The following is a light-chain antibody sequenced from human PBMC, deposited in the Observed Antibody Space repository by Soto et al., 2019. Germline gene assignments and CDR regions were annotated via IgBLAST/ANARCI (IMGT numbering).Light chain of an antibody. CDR3: KRYDASRWA. Sequence: TLSVYPVERAARCCMTSQRISNSYLAWYQQKPGQAPRLLIYGPSTRASGIPDRFSGSGSGTELTLSISRLDLLHFPAYDCKRYDASRWAFEPGTQLDIK. J-gene: IGKJ1*01. CDR2: GPS. V-gene: IGKV3-20*01. CDR1: QRISNSY.